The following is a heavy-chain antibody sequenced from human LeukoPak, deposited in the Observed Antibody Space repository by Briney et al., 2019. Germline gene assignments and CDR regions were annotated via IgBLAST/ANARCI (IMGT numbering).Heavy chain of an antibody. D-gene: IGHD3-22*01. V-gene: IGHV1-18*01. CDR3: ARAAHYYDSSGYYRDAFDI. CDR2: ISAYNGNT. J-gene: IGHJ3*02. Sequence: ASVKVSCKASGYTFTSYGISWVRQAPGQGLEWMGWISAYNGNTNYAQKLQGRVTMTTDTSTSTAYMELRSLRSDDTAVYYCARAAHYYDSSGYYRDAFDIWGQGTMVTVSS. CDR1: GYTFTSYG.